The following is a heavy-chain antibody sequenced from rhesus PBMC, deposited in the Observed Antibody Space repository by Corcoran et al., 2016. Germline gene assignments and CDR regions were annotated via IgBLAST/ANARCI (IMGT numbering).Heavy chain of an antibody. J-gene: IGHJ4*01. CDR3: ARGRGYSYGPIDY. V-gene: IGHV4S12*01. Sequence: QVKLQESGPGLVKPLETLSLTCAVSGGSISGGYYYWSWIRQPPGKGREGIGCIYRSRRKTYDNPSHKSRDTITKETAKNQFSLKLGSVTAADTAVYYCARGRGYSYGPIDYWGQGVLVTVSS. D-gene: IGHD5-36*01. CDR2: IYRSRRKT. CDR1: GGSISGGYYY.